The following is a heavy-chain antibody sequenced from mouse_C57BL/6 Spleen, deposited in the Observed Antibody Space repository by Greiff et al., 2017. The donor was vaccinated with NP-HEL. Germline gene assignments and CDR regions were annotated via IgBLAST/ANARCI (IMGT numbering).Heavy chain of an antibody. CDR2: INPNNGGT. CDR3: ARPAQALYYYAMDY. V-gene: IGHV1-22*01. J-gene: IGHJ4*01. CDR1: GYTFTDYN. D-gene: IGHD3-2*02. Sequence: EVQLQQSGPELVKPGASVKMSCKASGYTFTDYNMHWVKQSHGKSLEWIGYINPNNGGTSYNQKFKGKATLTVNKSSSTAYMELRSLTSEGSAVYYCARPAQALYYYAMDYWGQGTSVTVSS.